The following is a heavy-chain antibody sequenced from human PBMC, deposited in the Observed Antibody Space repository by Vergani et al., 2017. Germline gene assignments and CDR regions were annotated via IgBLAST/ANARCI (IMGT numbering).Heavy chain of an antibody. V-gene: IGHV1-69*08. D-gene: IGHD4-17*01. CDR2: IIPILGTA. CDR3: ARDRDCGDDGAFDI. CDR1: GGTFSSYT. J-gene: IGHJ3*02. Sequence: QFQLVQSGAEVKKPGSSVKVSCKASGGTFSSYTISWVRQAPGQGLEWMGRIIPILGTANYAQQFQGRVTITADKSTSTAYMELSSLRSEDTAVYYCARDRDCGDDGAFDIWGQGTMVTVSS.